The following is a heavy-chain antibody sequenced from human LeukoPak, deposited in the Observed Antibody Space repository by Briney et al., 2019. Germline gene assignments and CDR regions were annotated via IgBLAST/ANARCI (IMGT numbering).Heavy chain of an antibody. D-gene: IGHD6-13*01. CDR3: ARDLYSSSWYGNYYYYYGMDV. Sequence: PGGSLRLSCAASGFTFSSYSMNWVRQAPGKGLEWVSSISSSSSYIYYADSVKGRFTISRDNAKNSLYLQMNSLRAEDTAVYYCARDLYSSSWYGNYYYYYGMDVWGQGTTVTVSS. CDR1: GFTFSSYS. J-gene: IGHJ6*02. CDR2: ISSSSSYI. V-gene: IGHV3-21*01.